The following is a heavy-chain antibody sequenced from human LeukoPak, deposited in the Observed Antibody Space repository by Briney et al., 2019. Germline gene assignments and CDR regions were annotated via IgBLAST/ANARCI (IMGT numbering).Heavy chain of an antibody. J-gene: IGHJ4*02. CDR2: FDPEDGET. V-gene: IGHV1-24*01. CDR3: ARTDY. Sequence: GASVKVSCKVSGYTLTELSMHWVRQAPGKGLEWMGGFDPEDGETIYAQKFQGRVTITRDTSASTAYMELSSLRSEDTAVYYCARTDYWGQGTLVTVSS. CDR1: GYTLTELS.